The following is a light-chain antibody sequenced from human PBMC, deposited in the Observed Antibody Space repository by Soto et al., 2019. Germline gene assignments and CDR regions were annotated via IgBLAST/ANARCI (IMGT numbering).Light chain of an antibody. J-gene: IGLJ1*01. Sequence: SALTQPASVSGSPGQSITISCTGTSSDVGGYNYVSWYQQHPGKAPKLMIYDVSNRPSGVSNRLSGSKSGNTASLTISGLQAEDEADYYCSSYTSSSTQVFGTGTKVTV. CDR2: DVS. CDR1: SSDVGGYNY. V-gene: IGLV2-14*01. CDR3: SSYTSSSTQV.